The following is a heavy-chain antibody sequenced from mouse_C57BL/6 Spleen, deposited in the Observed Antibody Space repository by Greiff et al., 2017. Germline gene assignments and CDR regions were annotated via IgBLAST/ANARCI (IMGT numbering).Heavy chain of an antibody. CDR3: ARGGGWLLPYYAMDY. D-gene: IGHD2-3*01. V-gene: IGHV1-55*01. J-gene: IGHJ4*01. Sequence: QVQLQQSGAELVKPGASVKMSCKASGYTFTSYWITWVKQRPGQGLEWIGDIYPGSGSTNYNEKFKSKATLTVDTSSSTAYMQLSSLTSEDSAVYYCARGGGWLLPYYAMDYWGQGTSVTVSS. CDR1: GYTFTSYW. CDR2: IYPGSGST.